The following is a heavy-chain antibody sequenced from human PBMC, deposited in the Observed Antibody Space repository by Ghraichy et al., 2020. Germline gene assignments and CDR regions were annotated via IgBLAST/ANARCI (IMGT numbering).Heavy chain of an antibody. CDR2: IIPIFGTA. CDR3: ARDNPCSGGSCYAPGGMDV. D-gene: IGHD2-15*01. CDR1: GGTFSSYA. V-gene: IGHV1-69*13. Sequence: SVKVSCKASGGTFSSYAISWVRQAPGQGLEWMGGIIPIFGTANYAQKFQGRVTITADESTSTAYMELSSLRSEDTAVYYCARDNPCSGGSCYAPGGMDVWGQGTTVTVSS. J-gene: IGHJ6*02.